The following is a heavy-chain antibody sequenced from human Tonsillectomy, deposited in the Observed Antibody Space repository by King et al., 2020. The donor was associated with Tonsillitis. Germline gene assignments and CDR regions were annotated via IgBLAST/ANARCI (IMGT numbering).Heavy chain of an antibody. CDR1: GFTFSSYA. CDR3: ARVLFGESLPDYYYGMDV. Sequence: VQLVESGGGVVQPGRSLRLSCAASGFTFSSYAIHWDRQAPGKGLEWMSVISYDGNNKYYADSVKGRFTISRDNSKNTLYLQMNSLRAEDTAVYYCARVLFGESLPDYYYGMDVWGQGTTVTVSS. J-gene: IGHJ6*02. CDR2: ISYDGNNK. D-gene: IGHD3-10*01. V-gene: IGHV3-30-3*01.